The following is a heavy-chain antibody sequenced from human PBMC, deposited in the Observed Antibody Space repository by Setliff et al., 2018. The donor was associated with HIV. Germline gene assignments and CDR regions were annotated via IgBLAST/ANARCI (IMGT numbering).Heavy chain of an antibody. CDR2: NSPYNGNT. V-gene: IGHV1-18*01. D-gene: IGHD3-22*01. J-gene: IGHJ3*02. Sequence: ASVKVSCKASGYTFNSYGISWVRQAPGQGLEWMGWNSPYNGNTKFGQKLQGRVTMTTDTSTSTGYMELRSLRSDDKAMYYCARGGSLFTMTTHPFDIWGQGTMVTVSS. CDR1: GYTFNSYG. CDR3: ARGGSLFTMTTHPFDI.